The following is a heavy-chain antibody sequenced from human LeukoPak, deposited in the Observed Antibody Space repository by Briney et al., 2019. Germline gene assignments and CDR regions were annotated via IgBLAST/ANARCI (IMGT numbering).Heavy chain of an antibody. J-gene: IGHJ4*02. V-gene: IGHV3-30*02. CDR1: GFTFSSYG. CDR3: AKDRTPDYYDSSGFDY. CDR2: IRYDGSNK. D-gene: IGHD3-22*01. Sequence: GGSLRLSCAASGFTFSSYGMHWVRQAPGKGLEWVAFIRYDGSNKYYADSVKGRFTISRDNSKNTLYLQMNSLRAEDTAVYCCAKDRTPDYYDSSGFDYWGQGTLVTVSS.